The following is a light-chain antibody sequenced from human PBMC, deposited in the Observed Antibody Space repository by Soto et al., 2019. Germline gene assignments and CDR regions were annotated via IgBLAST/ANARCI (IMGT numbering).Light chain of an antibody. Sequence: QSALTQPRSVSGSPGQSVTISCTGTSSDVGGYNYVSWYQQHPGKAPKLMIYDVSKRPSGVPDRFSGSKSGNTASLTISGLQAEDEAGYYCCSYAGSYVWVFGGGTKLTVL. J-gene: IGLJ3*02. CDR1: SSDVGGYNY. V-gene: IGLV2-11*01. CDR3: CSYAGSYVWV. CDR2: DVS.